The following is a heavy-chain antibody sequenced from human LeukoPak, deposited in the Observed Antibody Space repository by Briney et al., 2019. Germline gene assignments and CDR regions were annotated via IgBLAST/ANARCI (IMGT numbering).Heavy chain of an antibody. CDR3: ARDATVTNDAFDI. V-gene: IGHV3-21*01. D-gene: IGHD4-17*01. CDR2: ISSSSSYI. Sequence: PGGSLRLSCAASGFTFSSYSMNWVRQAPGKGLEWVSSISSSSSYIYYADSVKGRFTISRDNAKSSLYLQMNSLRAEDTAVYYCARDATVTNDAFDIWGQGTMVTVSS. CDR1: GFTFSSYS. J-gene: IGHJ3*02.